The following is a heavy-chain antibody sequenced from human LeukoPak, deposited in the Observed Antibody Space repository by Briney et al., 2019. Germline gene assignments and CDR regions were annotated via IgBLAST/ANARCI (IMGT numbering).Heavy chain of an antibody. V-gene: IGHV3-53*04. CDR3: ARVRGDYYDSSGYYLPAYFDY. J-gene: IGHJ4*02. CDR1: GFIVSSNY. CDR2: IYSGGST. Sequence: GGSLRLSCAASGFIVSSNYMSWVRQAPGKGLEWVSVIYSGGSTYYADSVKGRFTISRHNSKNTLYLQMNSLRAEDTAVYYCARVRGDYYDSSGYYLPAYFDYWGQGTLVTVSS. D-gene: IGHD3-22*01.